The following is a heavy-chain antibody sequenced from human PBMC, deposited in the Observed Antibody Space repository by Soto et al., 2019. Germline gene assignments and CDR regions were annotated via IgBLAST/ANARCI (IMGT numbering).Heavy chain of an antibody. V-gene: IGHV3-48*02. CDR2: VNAAANDI. D-gene: IGHD6-19*01. CDR3: VRDRMWEQWLGPHDAFEI. CDR1: GFTCSIFS. J-gene: IGHJ3*02. Sequence: EVQLVESGGGLVQPGGSLRLSCAASGFTCSIFSMSWVRQAPGKGLEWISYVNAAANDIYYTDSVRGRFTISRDNAKNSLYLQMNSLRDDDTAVYYCVRDRMWEQWLGPHDAFEIWGQGTMVTVS.